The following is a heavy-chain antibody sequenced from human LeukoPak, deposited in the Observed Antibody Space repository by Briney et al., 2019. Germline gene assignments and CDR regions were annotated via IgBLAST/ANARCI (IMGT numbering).Heavy chain of an antibody. D-gene: IGHD3-3*01. J-gene: IGHJ3*02. CDR3: ARDRLFGRTDAFDI. V-gene: IGHV4-30-4*08. CDR2: IYYSGST. CDR1: GGSISSGDYY. Sequence: TLSLTCTVSGGSISSGDYYWSWIRQPPGKGLEWIGYIYYSGSTYYNPSLKSRVTISVDTSQNQFSLKLSSVTAADTAVYYCARDRLFGRTDAFDIWGQGTMVTVSS.